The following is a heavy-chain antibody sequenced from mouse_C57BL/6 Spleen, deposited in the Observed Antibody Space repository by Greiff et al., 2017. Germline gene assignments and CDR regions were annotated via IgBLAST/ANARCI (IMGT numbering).Heavy chain of an antibody. Sequence: QVQLQQPGAELVRPGSSVKLSCKASGYTFTSYWMHWVKQRPIQGLEWIGNIDPSDSETHYNPKFKDKDTLTVDKSSSTAYMQLSSLTSEYSAVYYCARDGYYEVDYWGQGTTLTVSS. D-gene: IGHD2-3*01. J-gene: IGHJ2*01. CDR2: IDPSDSET. CDR1: GYTFTSYW. CDR3: ARDGYYEVDY. V-gene: IGHV1-52*01.